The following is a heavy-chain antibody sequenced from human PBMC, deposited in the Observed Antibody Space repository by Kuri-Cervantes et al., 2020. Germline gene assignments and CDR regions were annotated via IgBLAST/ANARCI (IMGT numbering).Heavy chain of an antibody. V-gene: IGHV5-51*01. D-gene: IGHD6-6*01. CDR1: DYSFTSYW. Sequence: GGSLRLSCKGSDYSFTSYWIGWVRQLPGKGLEWMGIIYPGDSDTRYSPSFQGQVTISADKSISTAYLQWSSLKASDTAMYYCAGRHSSSYYFDYWGQGTLVTVSS. CDR3: AGRHSSSYYFDY. J-gene: IGHJ4*02. CDR2: IYPGDSDT.